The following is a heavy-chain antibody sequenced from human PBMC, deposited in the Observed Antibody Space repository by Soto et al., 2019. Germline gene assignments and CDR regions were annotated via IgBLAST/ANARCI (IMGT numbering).Heavy chain of an antibody. V-gene: IGHV1-69*02. Sequence: QVQLVQSGAEVKKPGSSVKVSCKASGGTFSGYTISWVRQAPGQGLEWMGRIIPILGIANYAQKFQGRVTITADKSTSTAYMELSSLRSEDTAVYYCARAGSSGWEHAFDYWGQGTLVTVSS. CDR3: ARAGSSGWEHAFDY. CDR2: IIPILGIA. J-gene: IGHJ4*02. D-gene: IGHD6-19*01. CDR1: GGTFSGYT.